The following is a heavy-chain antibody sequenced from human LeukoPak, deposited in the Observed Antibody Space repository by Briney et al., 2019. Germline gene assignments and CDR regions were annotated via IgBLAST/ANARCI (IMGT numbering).Heavy chain of an antibody. CDR1: GGSISSYY. V-gene: IGHV4-4*07. Sequence: SETLSLTCTVSGGSISSYYWSWIRQPAGKGLEWIGRIYTSGSTNYSPSLKSRVTMSVDTSENQFSLKLSSVTAADTAVYYCAREKYYYGSKRDYYYYYMDVWGKGTTVTISS. J-gene: IGHJ6*03. CDR2: IYTSGST. CDR3: AREKYYYGSKRDYYYYYMDV. D-gene: IGHD3-10*01.